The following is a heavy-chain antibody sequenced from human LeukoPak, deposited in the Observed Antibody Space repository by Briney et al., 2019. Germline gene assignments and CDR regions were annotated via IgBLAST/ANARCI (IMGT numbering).Heavy chain of an antibody. Sequence: SETLSLTCTVSGGSISSYYWSWIRQPPGKGLEWIGYIYYSGSTNYNPSLKSRVTISVDTSKNQFSLKLSSVTAADTAVYYCARTKEIWFEENWFDPWGQGTLVTVSS. D-gene: IGHD3-10*01. CDR3: ARTKEIWFEENWFDP. CDR2: IYYSGST. V-gene: IGHV4-59*08. CDR1: GGSISSYY. J-gene: IGHJ5*02.